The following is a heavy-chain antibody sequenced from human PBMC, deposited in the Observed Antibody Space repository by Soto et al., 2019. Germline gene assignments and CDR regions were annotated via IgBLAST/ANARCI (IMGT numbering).Heavy chain of an antibody. J-gene: IGHJ4*02. CDR3: VRDNDGDYDF. Sequence: QVQLQESGPGLVKPSQTLSLTCTVSGASFSSGDYYWSWIRQPPGRGLEWIGYIYYSVRTHYNPALESRVTISQDMSMNQAALNLTSVTAADTAIYYWVRDNDGDYDFWGQGTLVTVSS. D-gene: IGHD4-17*01. V-gene: IGHV4-30-4*01. CDR2: IYYSVRT. CDR1: GASFSSGDYY.